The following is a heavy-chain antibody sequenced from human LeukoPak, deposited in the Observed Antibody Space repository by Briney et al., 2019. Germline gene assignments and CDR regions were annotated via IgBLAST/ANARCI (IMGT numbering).Heavy chain of an antibody. Sequence: GGSLRLSRAASGFTFSNYWMSWVRQAPGKELEWVANIKQDGSEIYYVDSVKGRFTISRDNAKNSLYLQMNSLRAEDTAVYYCVRDKLTGASRLDYWGQGTLVTVSS. V-gene: IGHV3-7*03. CDR2: IKQDGSEI. CDR3: VRDKLTGASRLDY. CDR1: GFTFSNYW. J-gene: IGHJ4*02. D-gene: IGHD7-27*01.